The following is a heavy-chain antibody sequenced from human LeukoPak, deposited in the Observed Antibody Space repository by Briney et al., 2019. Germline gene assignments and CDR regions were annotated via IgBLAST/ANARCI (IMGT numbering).Heavy chain of an antibody. CDR1: GYTLTCYG. J-gene: IGHJ4*02. CDR3: ARDTDHYYGSGSYYTDY. Sequence: ASVKVSCKASGYTLTCYGISWVRQAPGQGLEWMGRIRAYNGNTNYAQKLQGRVTMTTDTSTSTAYMELRSLRSDDTAVYYCARDTDHYYGSGSYYTDYWGQGILVTVSS. D-gene: IGHD3-10*01. CDR2: IRAYNGNT. V-gene: IGHV1-18*01.